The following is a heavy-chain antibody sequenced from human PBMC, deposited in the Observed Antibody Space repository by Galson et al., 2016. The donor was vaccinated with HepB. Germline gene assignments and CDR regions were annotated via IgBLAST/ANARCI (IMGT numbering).Heavy chain of an antibody. D-gene: IGHD3-9*01. Sequence: ETLSLTCTVSGGSICNYYWSWVRQPAGKGLEWIGRIYTSGSTNYNPSLKSRVSMSVDMSKNQFSLKLSSVTAADTAVYYCTRTGILTGYYDSRRVNYFDYWGQGTLVTVSS. CDR2: IYTSGST. V-gene: IGHV4-4*07. CDR1: GGSICNYY. CDR3: TRTGILTGYYDSRRVNYFDY. J-gene: IGHJ4*02.